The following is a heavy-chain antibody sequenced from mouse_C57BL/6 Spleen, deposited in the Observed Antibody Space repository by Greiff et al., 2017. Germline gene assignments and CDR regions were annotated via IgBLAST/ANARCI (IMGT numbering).Heavy chain of an antibody. CDR3: ARRELYYVDY. J-gene: IGHJ2*01. CDR2: IDPSDSYT. Sequence: VQLQQPGAELVKPGASVKLSCKASGYTFTSYWMQWVKQRPGQGLEWIGEIDPSDSYTNYNQKFKGKATLTVDTSSSTAYMQLSSLTSEDSAVYYCARRELYYVDYWGQGTTLTVSS. V-gene: IGHV1-50*01. CDR1: GYTFTSYW.